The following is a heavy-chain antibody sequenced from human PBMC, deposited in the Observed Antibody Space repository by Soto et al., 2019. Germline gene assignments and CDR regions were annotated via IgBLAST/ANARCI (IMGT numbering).Heavy chain of an antibody. CDR2: IIPIFGTT. J-gene: IGHJ5*02. D-gene: IGHD3-22*01. CDR1: GGTFGSDA. CDR3: ARDRTDSGYYTNWLDP. V-gene: IGHV1-69*06. Sequence: GASVKVSFKASGGTFGSDAITWVRQAPGQGLEWVGRIIPIFGTTNYAQNLQGRVTISADKPTLTSYMELHSLTSDDTALYYCARDRTDSGYYTNWLDPWGQGTQVTVSS.